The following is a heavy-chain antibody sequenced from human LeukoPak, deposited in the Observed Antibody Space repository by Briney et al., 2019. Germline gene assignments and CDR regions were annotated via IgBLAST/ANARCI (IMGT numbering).Heavy chain of an antibody. Sequence: GGSLRLSCAAPGFTFSSYEMNWVRQAPGKGLEWVSYISSSGSTIYYADSVKGRFTISRDNAKNSLYLQMNSLRAEDTAVYYCARVLRYCSSTSCYRVLDYWGQGTLVTVSS. D-gene: IGHD2-2*02. J-gene: IGHJ4*02. CDR1: GFTFSSYE. CDR3: ARVLRYCSSTSCYRVLDY. CDR2: ISSSGSTI. V-gene: IGHV3-48*03.